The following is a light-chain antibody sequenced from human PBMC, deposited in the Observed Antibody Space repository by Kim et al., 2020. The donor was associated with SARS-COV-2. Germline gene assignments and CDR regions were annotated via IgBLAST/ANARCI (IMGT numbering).Light chain of an antibody. Sequence: NFMLIQPHSVSESPGKTVTISCTRSSGSIANNYVQWYQQRPGSSPTTLIYEDDQRPFGVPDRFSGSVDSSSNSASLTISGLQTEDEADYYCQSYDRTNRGFGGGTKLTVL. CDR3: QSYDRTNRG. J-gene: IGLJ3*02. CDR2: EDD. V-gene: IGLV6-57*01. CDR1: SGSIANNY.